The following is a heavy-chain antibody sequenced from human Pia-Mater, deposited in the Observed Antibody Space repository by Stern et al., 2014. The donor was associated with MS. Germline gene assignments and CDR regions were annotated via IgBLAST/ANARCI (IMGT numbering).Heavy chain of an antibody. J-gene: IGHJ3*02. V-gene: IGHV3-30*18. CDR3: AKGEYSSDAYDI. Sequence: VQLVESGGGVVQPGGSLRLPCVAFGFTFRSYGIHWVRQSPGKGLEWVAVISYDGSHKFYEDSVKGRFAISRDNSKDTLYLQMNSLRVEDTAVYYCAKGEYSSDAYDIWGQGTMVTVSS. D-gene: IGHD6-13*01. CDR1: GFTFRSYG. CDR2: ISYDGSHK.